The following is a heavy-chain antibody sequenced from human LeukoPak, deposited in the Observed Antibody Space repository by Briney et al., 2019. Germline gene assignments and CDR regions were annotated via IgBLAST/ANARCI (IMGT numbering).Heavy chain of an antibody. CDR2: ISWNSGSI. J-gene: IGHJ6*03. CDR1: GFTFDDYA. V-gene: IGHV3-9*01. CDR3: AKGQGGSGYYYYYYMDV. D-gene: IGHD3-10*01. Sequence: GRSLRLSCAASGFTFDDYAMHWVRQAPGKGLEWVSGISWNSGSIGYADSVKGRFTISRDNAKNSLYLQMNSLRAEDTALYYCAKGQGGSGYYYYYYMDVWGKGTTVTVSS.